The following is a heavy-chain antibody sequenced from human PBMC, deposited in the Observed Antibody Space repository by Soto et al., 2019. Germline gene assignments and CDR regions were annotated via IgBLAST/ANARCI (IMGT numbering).Heavy chain of an antibody. Sequence: ESGGGVVQPGRSLRLSCAASGFTFSSYGMHWVRQAPGKGLEWVAVISYDGSNKYYADSVKGRFTISRDNSKNTLYLQMNSLRAEDTAVYYCAKDLSGWYGVDYWGQGTLVTVSS. J-gene: IGHJ4*02. D-gene: IGHD6-19*01. CDR2: ISYDGSNK. V-gene: IGHV3-30*18. CDR3: AKDLSGWYGVDY. CDR1: GFTFSSYG.